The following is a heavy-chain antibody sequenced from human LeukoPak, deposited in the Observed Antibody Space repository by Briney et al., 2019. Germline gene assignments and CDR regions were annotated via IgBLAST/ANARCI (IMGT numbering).Heavy chain of an antibody. CDR3: VKVAKYYYGSETYYFFEH. Sequence: GGSLRLSCSASGFTFSDYWMTWVRQAPGKGLEWVANIKQDGSEKYYVDSVKDRFTISRDNAKNSLDLQMNSLRVEDTGIYYCVKVAKYYYGSETYYFFEHWGQGTPVTASS. CDR1: GFTFSDYW. V-gene: IGHV3-7*01. CDR2: IKQDGSEK. D-gene: IGHD3-10*01. J-gene: IGHJ4*02.